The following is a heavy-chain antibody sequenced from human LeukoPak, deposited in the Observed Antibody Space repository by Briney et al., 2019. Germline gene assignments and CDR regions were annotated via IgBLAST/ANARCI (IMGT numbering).Heavy chain of an antibody. CDR2: ISYDGSNK. CDR1: GFTFSSYA. V-gene: IGHV3-30*04. J-gene: IGHJ6*03. CDR3: ARGPAFFYYYYYMDV. Sequence: QPGGSLRLSCAASGFTFSSYAMHWVRQAPGKGLEWVAVISYDGSNKYYADSVKGRFTISRDNAKNTLYLQMNSLRAEDTAVYYCARGPAFFYYYYYMDVWGKGTTVTVSS. D-gene: IGHD3-3*01.